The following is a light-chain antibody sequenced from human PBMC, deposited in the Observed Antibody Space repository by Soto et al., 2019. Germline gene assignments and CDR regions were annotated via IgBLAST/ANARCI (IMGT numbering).Light chain of an antibody. CDR1: SSDVGGYNY. CDR2: DVS. Sequence: QSVLTQPRSVSGSPGQSVTISCTGTSSDVGGYNYVSWYQQHPGKAPKLMIYDVSKRPSGVPDRFSGAKSANTASLGIFGLQAGGGAVYHCCSCGGANPWVLFGGGTKVT. V-gene: IGLV2-11*01. CDR3: CSCGGANPWVL. J-gene: IGLJ2*01.